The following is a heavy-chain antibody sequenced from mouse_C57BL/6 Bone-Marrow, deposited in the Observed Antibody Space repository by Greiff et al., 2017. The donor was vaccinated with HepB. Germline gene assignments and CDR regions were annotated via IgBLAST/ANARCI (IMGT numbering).Heavy chain of an antibody. CDR3: ARNPIYYDYDDGYAMDY. Sequence: EVQLQQSGPELVKPGASVKISCKASGYTFTDYYMNWVKQSHGKSLEWIGDINPNNGGTSYNQKFKGKATLTVDKSSSTAYMELRSLTSEDSAGYYCARNPIYYDYDDGYAMDYWGQGTSVTVSS. CDR1: GYTFTDYY. CDR2: INPNNGGT. D-gene: IGHD2-4*01. V-gene: IGHV1-26*01. J-gene: IGHJ4*01.